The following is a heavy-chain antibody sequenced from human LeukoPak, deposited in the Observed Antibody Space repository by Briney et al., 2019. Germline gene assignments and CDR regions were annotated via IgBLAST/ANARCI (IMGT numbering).Heavy chain of an antibody. CDR3: ARDAETTVVTPDY. Sequence: GGSLRLSCAASGFTFSSYAMHWVRQAPGKGLEWVAVISYDGSNKYYADSVKGRLTISRDNSKNTLYLQMNSLRAEDTAVYYCARDAETTVVTPDYWGQGTLVTVSS. D-gene: IGHD4-23*01. J-gene: IGHJ4*02. CDR2: ISYDGSNK. V-gene: IGHV3-30-3*01. CDR1: GFTFSSYA.